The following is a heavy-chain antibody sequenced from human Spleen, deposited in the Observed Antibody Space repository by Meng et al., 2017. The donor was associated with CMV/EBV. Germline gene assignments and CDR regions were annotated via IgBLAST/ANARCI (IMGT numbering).Heavy chain of an antibody. CDR1: GFTFSSYS. CDR2: IRPEGDNR. Sequence: GESLKISCAASGFTFSSYSMNWVRQAPGKGLEWVAFIRPEGDNRYYAESVKGRFTISRDNSKKTLYLQMTSLRVDDTAVYYCAKDRSTIGVTVIDSWGQGTLVTVS. CDR3: AKDRSTIGVTVIDS. J-gene: IGHJ4*02. V-gene: IGHV3-30*02. D-gene: IGHD3-10*01.